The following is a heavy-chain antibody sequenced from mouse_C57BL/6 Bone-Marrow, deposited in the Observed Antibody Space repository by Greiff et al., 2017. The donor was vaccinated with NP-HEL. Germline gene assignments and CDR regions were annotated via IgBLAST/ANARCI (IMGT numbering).Heavy chain of an antibody. CDR3: ARQNYYGSTPFDY. CDR1: GFTFSSYG. V-gene: IGHV5-6*01. CDR2: ISSGGSYT. Sequence: EVQLVESGGDLVKPGGSLKLSCAASGFTFSSYGTSWVRQTPDKRLEWVATISSGGSYTYYPDSVKGRFTISRDNAKNTLYLQMSSLKSEDTAMYYCARQNYYGSTPFDYWGQGTTLTVSS. D-gene: IGHD1-1*01. J-gene: IGHJ2*01.